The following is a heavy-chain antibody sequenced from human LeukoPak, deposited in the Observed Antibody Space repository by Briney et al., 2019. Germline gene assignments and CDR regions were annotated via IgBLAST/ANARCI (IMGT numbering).Heavy chain of an antibody. J-gene: IGHJ4*02. CDR2: IYYSGST. D-gene: IGHD5-24*01. V-gene: IGHV4-39*01. Sequence: PSETLSLTCTVSGGSISSSSYYWGWIRQPPGKGLEWIGSIYYSGSTYYNPSLKSRVTISVDTSKNQFSLKLSSVTAADTAVYYCARRGRDGYSQSSYYFDYWGQGTLVTVSS. CDR1: GGSISSSSYY. CDR3: ARRGRDGYSQSSYYFDY.